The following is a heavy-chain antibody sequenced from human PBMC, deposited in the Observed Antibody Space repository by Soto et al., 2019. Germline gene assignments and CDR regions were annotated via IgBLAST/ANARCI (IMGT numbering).Heavy chain of an antibody. Sequence: SVKVSCKASGGTFSSYTISWVRQAPGQGLEWMGRIIPILGIANYAQKFQGRVTITADKSTSTAYMELSSLRSEDTAVYYCARPQYYYDSSGYYFDQKSSDAFDIWGQGTMVTVS. CDR1: GGTFSSYT. CDR2: IIPILGIA. CDR3: ARPQYYYDSSGYYFDQKSSDAFDI. J-gene: IGHJ3*02. V-gene: IGHV1-69*02. D-gene: IGHD3-22*01.